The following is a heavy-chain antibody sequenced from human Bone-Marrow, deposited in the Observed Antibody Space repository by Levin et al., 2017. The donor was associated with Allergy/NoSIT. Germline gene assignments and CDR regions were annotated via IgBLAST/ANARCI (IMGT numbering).Heavy chain of an antibody. V-gene: IGHV6-1*01. J-gene: IGHJ3*01. CDR2: TYYRSNWSH. D-gene: IGHD3-10*02. CDR1: GDTISSITAA. CDR3: ARDVRFYVGLISYSDPFDL. Sequence: SETLSLTCAVSGDTISSITAAWNWIRQSPSRGLEWLGRTYYRSNWSHDYAPSVRGRITISPDTFKNEISLQLNFVTPEDTAVYYCARDVRFYVGLISYSDPFDLWGQGTTVIVSS.